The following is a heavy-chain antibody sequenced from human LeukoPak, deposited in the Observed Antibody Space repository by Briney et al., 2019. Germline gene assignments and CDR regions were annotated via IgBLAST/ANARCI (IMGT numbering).Heavy chain of an antibody. CDR1: GGSISSYY. CDR3: ARGYYDSSGYRDY. Sequence: PSETLSLTCTVSGGSISSYYWSWIRQPPGKGLEWIGYIYYSGSTNYNPSLKSRVTISVDTSKNQFSLKLSSVTAADTAVYYCARGYYDSSGYRDYWGQGTLVTVSS. J-gene: IGHJ4*02. D-gene: IGHD3-22*01. CDR2: IYYSGST. V-gene: IGHV4-59*08.